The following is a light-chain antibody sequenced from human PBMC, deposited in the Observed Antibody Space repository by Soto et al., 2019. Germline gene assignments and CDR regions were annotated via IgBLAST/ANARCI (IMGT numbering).Light chain of an antibody. CDR2: SNN. V-gene: IGLV1-44*01. J-gene: IGLJ1*01. CDR1: SSNIGSNT. Sequence: ALTQPPSASGTPGQRVTISCSGSSSNIGSNTVNWYQQLPGTAPKLLIYSNNQRPSGVPDRFSGSKSGTSASLAISGLQSEDEADYYCAAWDDSLNGPYVFGTGTKVTVL. CDR3: AAWDDSLNGPYV.